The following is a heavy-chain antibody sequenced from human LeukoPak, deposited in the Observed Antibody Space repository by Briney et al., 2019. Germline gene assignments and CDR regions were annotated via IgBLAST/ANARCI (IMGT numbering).Heavy chain of an antibody. J-gene: IGHJ4*02. V-gene: IGHV3-23*01. CDR2: ISFSGGST. CDR1: EFTFKSYV. D-gene: IGHD3-22*01. CDR3: ARSRGYYDSSGFQPLDY. Sequence: PGGSLRLSCAASEFTFKSYVMSWVRQAPGKGLEWVSAISFSGGSTYYADSVKGRFTISRDNAKNTLYLQMNSLRAEDTAVYYCARSRGYYDSSGFQPLDYWGQGTLVTVSS.